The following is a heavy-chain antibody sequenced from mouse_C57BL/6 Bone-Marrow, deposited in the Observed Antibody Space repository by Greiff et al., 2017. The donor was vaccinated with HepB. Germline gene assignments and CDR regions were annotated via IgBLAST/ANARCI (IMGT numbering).Heavy chain of an antibody. CDR3: ARSYYDYDGYFDY. V-gene: IGHV7-3*01. CDR1: GFTFTDYY. D-gene: IGHD2-4*01. Sequence: EVQLVESGGGLVQPGGSLSLSCAASGFTFTDYYMSWVRQPPGKALEWLGFIRNKANGYTTEYSASVKGRFTISRDNSQSILYLQMNALRAEDSATYYCARSYYDYDGYFDYWGQGTTLTVSS. J-gene: IGHJ2*01. CDR2: IRNKANGYTT.